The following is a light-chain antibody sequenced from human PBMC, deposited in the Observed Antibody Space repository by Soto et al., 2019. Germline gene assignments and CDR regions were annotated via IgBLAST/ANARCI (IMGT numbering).Light chain of an antibody. CDR2: AAS. Sequence: DIQMTQSPSSLSASVGDRVTITCRASQGTSNYLAWYQQKPGKVPKLLIYAASTLQSGVPSRFRGSGSGTYFTLPINRLQPEDVATYYCKKYNSAPPWTFGQGPKGEIK. CDR3: KKYNSAPPWT. J-gene: IGKJ1*01. CDR1: QGTSNY. V-gene: IGKV1-27*01.